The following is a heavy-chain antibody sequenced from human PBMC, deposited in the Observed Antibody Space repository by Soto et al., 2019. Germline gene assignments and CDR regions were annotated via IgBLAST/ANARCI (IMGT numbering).Heavy chain of an antibody. D-gene: IGHD3-10*01. CDR1: GYSFTSYG. CDR2: ISAYNGNT. Sequence: QVQLVQSGADVKKPGASVKVSCKASGYSFTSYGISWVRQAPGQGLEWMGWISAYNGNTNYAQKRQGRVTMTTDTSTSTAYLELRSLRSDDTALYYCARVRIIAMVQGVINFGDNWFDPWGQGTLVTLSS. CDR3: ARVRIIAMVQGVINFGDNWFDP. J-gene: IGHJ5*02. V-gene: IGHV1-18*01.